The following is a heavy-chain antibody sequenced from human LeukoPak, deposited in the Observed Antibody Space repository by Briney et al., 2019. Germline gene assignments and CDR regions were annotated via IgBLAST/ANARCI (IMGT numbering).Heavy chain of an antibody. CDR1: GGTFNNSA. Sequence: SVKVSCKTSGGTFNNSAISWVRQAPGQGLEWLGGIMPLFGTAGYAQKFQGRVIITKDESTRTVYLELTSLTSDDTAVYYCARDVHGDYGSGWFDPWGQGTLVSASS. CDR2: IMPLFGTA. CDR3: ARDVHGDYGSGWFDP. V-gene: IGHV1-69*05. D-gene: IGHD4-17*01. J-gene: IGHJ5*02.